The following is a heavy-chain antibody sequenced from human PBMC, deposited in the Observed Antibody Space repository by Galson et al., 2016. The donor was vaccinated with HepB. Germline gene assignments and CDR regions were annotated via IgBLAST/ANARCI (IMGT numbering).Heavy chain of an antibody. Sequence: SLRLSCAASGFTFSSYSMNWVRQAPGRGLEWVSSISATGTYIYYADSVKGRFTISRDNAKNSLYLQMNSLRAEDTAVYYCANRGTNRRGYSYYFDYWGQGTLVTVSS. CDR3: ANRGTNRRGYSYYFDY. D-gene: IGHD5-12*01. J-gene: IGHJ4*02. V-gene: IGHV3-21*04. CDR2: ISATGTYI. CDR1: GFTFSSYS.